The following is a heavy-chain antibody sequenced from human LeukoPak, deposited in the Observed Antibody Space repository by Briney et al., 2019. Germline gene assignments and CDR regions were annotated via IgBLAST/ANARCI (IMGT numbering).Heavy chain of an antibody. V-gene: IGHV3-21*01. CDR1: GFTFSDYI. CDR2: ISRNSTYI. J-gene: IGHJ4*02. Sequence: GGSLRLSCAASGFTFSDYIMNWVRQAPGKGLEWVASISRNSTYIHYADSVKGRFTISRDNARNSLFLQMNSLRAEDTAIYYCARDGGYHFDSWGQGTQVTVSS. D-gene: IGHD1-26*01. CDR3: ARDGGYHFDS.